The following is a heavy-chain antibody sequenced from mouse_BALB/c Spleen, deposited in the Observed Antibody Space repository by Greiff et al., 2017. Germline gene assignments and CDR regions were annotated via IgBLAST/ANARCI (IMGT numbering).Heavy chain of an antibody. CDR3: ARSGENGNYVGYFDV. V-gene: IGHV1-67*01. CDR2: ISTYYGNT. Sequence: VKLQQSGPELVRPGVSVKISCKGSGYTFTDYAMHWVKQSHAKSLEWIGVISTYYGNTNYNQKFKGKATMTVDKSSSTAYMELARLTSEDSAIYYCARSGENGNYVGYFDVWGAGTTVTVSS. CDR1: GYTFTDYA. J-gene: IGHJ1*01. D-gene: IGHD2-1*01.